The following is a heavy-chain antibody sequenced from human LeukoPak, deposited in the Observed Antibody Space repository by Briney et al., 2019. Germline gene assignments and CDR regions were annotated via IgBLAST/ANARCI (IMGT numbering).Heavy chain of an antibody. J-gene: IGHJ4*02. V-gene: IGHV4-34*01. CDR3: ARGALGIHDY. D-gene: IGHD7-27*01. CDR2: INHSGST. CDR1: GGSFSGYY. Sequence: SETLSLTCAVYGGSFSGYYWSWIRQPPGKGLEWIGEINHSGSTNYNPSLKSRVTISVDTSKNQFSLKLSSVTAADTAVYYCARGALGIHDYWGQGTLVTVSS.